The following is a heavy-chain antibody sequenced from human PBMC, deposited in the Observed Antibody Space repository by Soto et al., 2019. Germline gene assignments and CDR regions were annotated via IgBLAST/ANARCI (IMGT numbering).Heavy chain of an antibody. CDR3: ASTPSAGYFDWFDP. CDR1: GYTFTSYG. V-gene: IGHV1-18*01. Sequence: ASVKVSCTASGYTFTSYGISWVRQAPGQGLEWMGWISAYNGNTNYAQKLQGRVTMTTDTSTSTAYMELRSLRSDDTAVYYCASTPSAGYFDWFDPWGQGTLVTVSS. D-gene: IGHD3-9*01. CDR2: ISAYNGNT. J-gene: IGHJ5*02.